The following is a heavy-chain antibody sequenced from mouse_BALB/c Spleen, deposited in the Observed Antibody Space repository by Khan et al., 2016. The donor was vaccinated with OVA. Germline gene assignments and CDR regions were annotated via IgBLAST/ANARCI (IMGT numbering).Heavy chain of an antibody. Sequence: VQLQESGAELAKPGASVKMSCKASGYTFINYWILWIKQRPGQGLEWIGYINPSTGYTEYNQNFKDKATLTADISSSTAYMQLSSLTSEDSAVYYCARMGLRWDFDYWGQGTTLTVSS. J-gene: IGHJ2*01. D-gene: IGHD1-1*01. V-gene: IGHV1-7*01. CDR3: ARMGLRWDFDY. CDR1: GYTFINYW. CDR2: INPSTGYT.